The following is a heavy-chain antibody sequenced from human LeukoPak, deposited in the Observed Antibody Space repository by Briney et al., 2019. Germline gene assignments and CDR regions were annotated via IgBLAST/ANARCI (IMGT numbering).Heavy chain of an antibody. CDR2: INPNSGGT. D-gene: IGHD3-9*01. V-gene: IGHV1-2*02. Sequence: GASVKVSCKASGYTFTDYYMHWVRQAPGQGLEWMGWINPNSGGTNYAQNFQGRVTMTRDTSISTAYMELSRLRSDDTAVYYCASVILTGYDYWGQGTLVTVSS. CDR1: GYTFTDYY. CDR3: ASVILTGYDY. J-gene: IGHJ4*02.